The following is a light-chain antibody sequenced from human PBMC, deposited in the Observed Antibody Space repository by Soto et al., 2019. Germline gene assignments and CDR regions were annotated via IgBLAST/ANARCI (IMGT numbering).Light chain of an antibody. J-gene: IGLJ2*01. V-gene: IGLV2-14*03. CDR2: DVT. CDR3: SSYTSKSTLV. CDR1: SSDVGGYNY. Sequence: QSALTQPASVSGSPGQSITISCTGTSSDVGGYNYVSWYQQHPGKAPKLMIFDVTNRASGVPNRFSASKSGNTASLTISGLQAEDEADYYCSSYTSKSTLVFGGGTKLTVL.